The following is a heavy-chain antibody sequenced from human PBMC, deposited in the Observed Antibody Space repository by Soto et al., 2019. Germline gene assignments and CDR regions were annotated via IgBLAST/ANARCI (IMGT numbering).Heavy chain of an antibody. J-gene: IGHJ6*03. CDR2: IYYSGST. Sequence: SETLSLTCTVSGGSISSGGYYWSWIRQHPGKGLEWIGYIYYSGSTYYNPSLKSRVTISVGTSKNQFSLKLSSVTAADTAVYYCARVGVFEGGIAVRNSPPYYYYMDVWGKGTTVTVSS. CDR3: ARVGVFEGGIAVRNSPPYYYYMDV. D-gene: IGHD6-19*01. CDR1: GGSISSGGYY. V-gene: IGHV4-31*03.